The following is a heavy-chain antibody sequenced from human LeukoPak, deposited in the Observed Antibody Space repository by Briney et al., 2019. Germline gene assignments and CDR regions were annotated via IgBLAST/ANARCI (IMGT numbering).Heavy chain of an antibody. CDR3: TKLMMWFGESGDSDY. J-gene: IGHJ4*02. CDR1: GLTFSTYW. Sequence: GGSLRLSCAASGLTFSTYWMHWVRQVPGKGLVWISRLNTDGSSTSYADAVKGRFTISRDNAKNMLYLQMNNLGPEDTAVYYCTKLMMWFGESGDSDYWGQGTLVTVSS. CDR2: LNTDGSST. D-gene: IGHD3-10*01. V-gene: IGHV3-74*01.